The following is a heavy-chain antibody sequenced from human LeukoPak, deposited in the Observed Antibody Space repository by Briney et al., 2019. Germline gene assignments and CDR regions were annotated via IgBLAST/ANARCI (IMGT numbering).Heavy chain of an antibody. V-gene: IGHV3-30-3*01. CDR2: ISYDGSNK. J-gene: IGHJ4*02. Sequence: PGRSLRLSCAASGFTFSSYAMHWVRQAPGKRLEWVAVISYDGSNKYYADSVKGRFTISRDNSKNTLYLQMNSLRAEDTAVYYCARGEYSSGWPFDYWGQGTLVTVSS. CDR3: ARGEYSSGWPFDY. D-gene: IGHD6-19*01. CDR1: GFTFSSYA.